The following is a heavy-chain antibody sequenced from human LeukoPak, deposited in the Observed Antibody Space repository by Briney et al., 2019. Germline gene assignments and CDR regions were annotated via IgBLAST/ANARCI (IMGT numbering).Heavy chain of an antibody. J-gene: IGHJ5*02. CDR2: VYYSGST. CDR3: ARTTPIAVAGTGGTSWFDP. CDR1: GGSISSYY. Sequence: SETLSLTCTVSGGSISSYYWCWIRQPLGKGLEWIGYVYYSGSTNYNPSLKSRVTISVDTSKNQFSLKLSSVTAADTAVYYCARTTPIAVAGTGGTSWFDPWGQGTLVTVSS. D-gene: IGHD6-19*01. V-gene: IGHV4-59*01.